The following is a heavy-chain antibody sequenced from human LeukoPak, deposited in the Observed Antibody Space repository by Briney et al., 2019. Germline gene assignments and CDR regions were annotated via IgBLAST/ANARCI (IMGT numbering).Heavy chain of an antibody. Sequence: PSETLSLTCAVYGGSFSGYYWSWIRQPPGKGLEWIGEINHSGSTNYNPSLKSRVTISVDTSKNQFSLKLSSVTAADTAVYYCARAHYYGSGSYYRMSYYYYMDVWGKGTTVTVSS. CDR3: ARAHYYGSGSYYRMSYYYYMDV. D-gene: IGHD3-10*01. CDR1: GGSFSGYY. CDR2: INHSGST. V-gene: IGHV4-34*01. J-gene: IGHJ6*03.